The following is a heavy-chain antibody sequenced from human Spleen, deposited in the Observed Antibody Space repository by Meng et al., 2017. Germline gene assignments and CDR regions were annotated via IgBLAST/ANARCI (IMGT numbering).Heavy chain of an antibody. CDR3: ARATPSSPPDY. J-gene: IGHJ4*02. D-gene: IGHD6-13*01. CDR1: GGSFSGYY. V-gene: IGHV4-34*01. CDR2: INHSGST. Sequence: QVRLQQWGAGRLKPSGTLSRTCAVYGGSFSGYYWSWIRQPPGKGLEWIGEINHSGSTNYNPSLKSRVTISVDTSKNQFSLKLSSVTAADTAVYYCARATPSSPPDYWGQGTLVTVSS.